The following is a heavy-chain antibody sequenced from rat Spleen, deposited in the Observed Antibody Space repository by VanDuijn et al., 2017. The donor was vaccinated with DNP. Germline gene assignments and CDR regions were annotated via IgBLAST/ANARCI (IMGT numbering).Heavy chain of an antibody. CDR3: ASEDYGYNRNWFAY. V-gene: IGHV3-1*01. Sequence: EVQLQESGSGLVKPSQSLSLTCSVTGSSITSNYWGWIRKFPGNKMEYIGHISYSGSTNYNPSLKSRISITRNTSKNHFFLHLNSVTTEDTATYYCASEDYGYNRNWFAYWGQGTLVTVSS. J-gene: IGHJ3*01. CDR1: GSSITSNY. CDR2: ISYSGST. D-gene: IGHD1-9*01.